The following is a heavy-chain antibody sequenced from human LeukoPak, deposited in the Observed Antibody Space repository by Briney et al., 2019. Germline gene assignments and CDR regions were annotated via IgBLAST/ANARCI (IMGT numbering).Heavy chain of an antibody. CDR1: RGTFSNYA. V-gene: IGHV1-69*13. D-gene: IGHD6-13*01. Sequence: SVKVSCKASRGTFSNYAISWVRQAPGQGLEWMGGIIPIFGTANYAQKFQGRVTISADESTSTAFMELSSLRSDDTAVYYCARGIAAAGISPAGGFIDYWGQGTLVTVSS. J-gene: IGHJ4*02. CDR2: IIPIFGTA. CDR3: ARGIAAAGISPAGGFIDY.